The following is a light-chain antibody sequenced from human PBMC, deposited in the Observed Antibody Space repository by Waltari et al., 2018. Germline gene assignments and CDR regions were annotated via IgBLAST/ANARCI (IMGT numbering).Light chain of an antibody. CDR2: DAS. J-gene: IGKJ5*01. CDR3: QQRSNWPRPT. CDR1: QSVSSY. V-gene: IGKV3-11*01. Sequence: EIVLTQSPATLSLSPGERATLSCRASQSVSSYLAWYQQKHGQAPRLLIYDASNRATGIPARFSGSGSGTDFTLTISSLEPEDFAVYYCQQRSNWPRPTFGQGTRLEIK.